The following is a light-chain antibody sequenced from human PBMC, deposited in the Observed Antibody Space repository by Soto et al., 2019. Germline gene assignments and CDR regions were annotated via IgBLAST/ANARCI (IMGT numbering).Light chain of an antibody. CDR2: AAS. CDR3: LQHNSYPQT. V-gene: IGKV1-17*01. J-gene: IGKJ1*01. CDR1: QGIRDA. Sequence: DIQMTQSPSSLSASVGDRVTITCRASQGIRDALGWYQQKPGKAPKRLIYAASSLQSGVPSRFSGSGSGTDFTLTISSLQPEDFATDYCLQHNSYPQTFGQGTKVEIK.